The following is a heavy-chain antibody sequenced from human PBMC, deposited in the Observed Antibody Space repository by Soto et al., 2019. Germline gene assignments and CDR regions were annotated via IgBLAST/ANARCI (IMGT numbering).Heavy chain of an antibody. Sequence: GASVKVSCKASGGTFSSYAISWVRQAPGQGLEWMGGIIPIFGTANYAQKFQGRVTITADESTSTAYMELSSLRSEDTAVYYCARAWRLAARPTYYYYYYGMDVWGQGTTVTVSS. V-gene: IGHV1-69*13. D-gene: IGHD6-6*01. CDR3: ARAWRLAARPTYYYYYYGMDV. CDR1: GGTFSSYA. CDR2: IIPIFGTA. J-gene: IGHJ6*02.